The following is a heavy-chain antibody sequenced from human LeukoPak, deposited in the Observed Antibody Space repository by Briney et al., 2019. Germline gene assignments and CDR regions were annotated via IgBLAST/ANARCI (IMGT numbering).Heavy chain of an antibody. V-gene: IGHV3-21*01. CDR2: ISSSSSYI. CDR1: GFTFSSYG. J-gene: IGHJ3*02. D-gene: IGHD3-10*01. Sequence: GGSLRLSCAASGFTFSSYGMNWVRQAPGKGLEWVSSISSSSSYIYYADSVKGRFTISRDNAKNSLYLQMNSLRAEDTAVYYCARDRGPLLWFGLPRGEAFDIWGQGTMVTVSS. CDR3: ARDRGPLLWFGLPRGEAFDI.